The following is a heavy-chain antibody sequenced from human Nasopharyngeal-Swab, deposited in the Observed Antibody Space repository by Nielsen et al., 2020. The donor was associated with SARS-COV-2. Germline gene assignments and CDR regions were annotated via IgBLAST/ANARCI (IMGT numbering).Heavy chain of an antibody. D-gene: IGHD6-13*01. CDR2: ISGSAGST. CDR3: AITRSSSWCQGYYFDY. CDR1: GFTFSSYA. V-gene: IGHV3-23*01. Sequence: GESLKISCAASGFTFSSYAMNWVRQAPGKGLEWVSFISGSAGSTYYADSVKGRFTISRDNSKNTLYLQMNSLRAEDAAVYYCAITRSSSWCQGYYFDYWGQGTLVTVSS. J-gene: IGHJ4*02.